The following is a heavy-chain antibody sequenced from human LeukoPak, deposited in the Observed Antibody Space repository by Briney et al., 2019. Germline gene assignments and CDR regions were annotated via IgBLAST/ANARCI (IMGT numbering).Heavy chain of an antibody. J-gene: IGHJ2*01. V-gene: IGHV1-8*03. D-gene: IGHD3-22*01. CDR2: MNPKTGNT. CDR1: GYTFTTDD. Sequence: GASVKVSCKASGYTFTTDDINWVRQAIGQKLEWMGGMNPKTGNTGYAQKFQGRVTITRNTSISTAYMELSSLRSDDTAVYYCARRLVVVSYWYFDLWGRGTLVTVSS. CDR3: ARRLVVVSYWYFDL.